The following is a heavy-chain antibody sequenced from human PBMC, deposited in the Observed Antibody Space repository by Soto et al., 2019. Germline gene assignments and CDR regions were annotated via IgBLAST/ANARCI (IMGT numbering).Heavy chain of an antibody. J-gene: IGHJ6*02. D-gene: IGHD6-19*01. CDR1: GYTFTGYY. Sequence: GPSVKVSCKASGYTFTGYYMHWVRQAPGQGLEWMGWINPNSGGTNYAQKFQGWVTMTRDTSISTAYMELSMLRSDDTAVYYCARNAYSGWFRSCMDVWGQGTTVTVSS. CDR3: ARNAYSGWFRSCMDV. CDR2: INPNSGGT. V-gene: IGHV1-2*04.